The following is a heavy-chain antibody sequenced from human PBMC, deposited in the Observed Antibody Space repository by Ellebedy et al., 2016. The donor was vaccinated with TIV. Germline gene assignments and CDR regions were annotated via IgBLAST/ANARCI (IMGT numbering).Heavy chain of an antibody. CDR2: ISGSGDST. V-gene: IGHV3-23*01. Sequence: PGGSLRLSCAVSGFTFSSYAISWVRQAPGKGLDWVSAISGSGDSTYYADSVKGRFTISRDNSKNTLYLQMNSLRAEDTAVYYCAKVATMIVRVTYFDYWGQGALVTVSS. D-gene: IGHD3-22*01. CDR1: GFTFSSYA. CDR3: AKVATMIVRVTYFDY. J-gene: IGHJ4*02.